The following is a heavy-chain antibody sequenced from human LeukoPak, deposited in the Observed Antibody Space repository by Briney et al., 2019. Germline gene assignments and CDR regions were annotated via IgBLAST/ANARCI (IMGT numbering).Heavy chain of an antibody. CDR3: AREVNDAFDI. CDR1: GLSVSSNY. V-gene: IGHV3-33*08. Sequence: GGSLRLSCVASGLSVSSNYMSWVRQAPGKGLEWVAIIWYDGNNKYYADSVEGRFTISRDNSKNTLYLQMNSLRAEDTAVYYCAREVNDAFDIWGQGTMVTVSS. J-gene: IGHJ3*02. D-gene: IGHD3-22*01. CDR2: IWYDGNNK.